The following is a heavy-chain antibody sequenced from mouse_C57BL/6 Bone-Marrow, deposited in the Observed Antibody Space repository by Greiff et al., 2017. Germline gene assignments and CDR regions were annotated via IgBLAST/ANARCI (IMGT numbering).Heavy chain of an antibody. CDR2: IDPENGDT. V-gene: IGHV14-4*01. CDR3: TTAYYSNYRGYYFDY. CDR1: GFNIKDDY. D-gene: IGHD2-5*01. Sequence: VQLKESGAELVRPGASVKLSCTASGFNIKDDYMHWVKQRPEQGLEWIGWIDPENGDTEYASKFQGKATITADTSSNTADLQLSSLTSEDTAVYYCTTAYYSNYRGYYFDYWGQGTTLTVSS. J-gene: IGHJ2*01.